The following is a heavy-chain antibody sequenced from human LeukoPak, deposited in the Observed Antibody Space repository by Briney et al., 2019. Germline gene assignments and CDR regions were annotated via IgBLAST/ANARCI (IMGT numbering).Heavy chain of an antibody. J-gene: IGHJ4*02. CDR3: ARAGGGGYNYGLDY. CDR1: GFTFSSYE. V-gene: IGHV3-48*03. CDR2: ISSSGSTI. D-gene: IGHD5-18*01. Sequence: GGSLRLSCAASGFTFSSYEMNWVRQAPGKGLEWVSYISSSGSTIYYADSVKGRFTISRDNAKNSLYLQMNSLRDVDTAIYYCARAGGGGYNYGLDYWGQGILVAVSS.